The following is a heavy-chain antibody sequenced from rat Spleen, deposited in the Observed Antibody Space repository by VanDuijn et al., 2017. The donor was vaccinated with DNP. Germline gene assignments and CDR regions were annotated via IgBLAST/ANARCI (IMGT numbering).Heavy chain of an antibody. J-gene: IGHJ2*01. CDR3: ATQGLTGSSYYVDY. Sequence: EVQLVESGGGLVQPGRSLKLSCAASGFTFSNYDMAWVRQAPTKGLEWVASISPSGGSTYYRDSVKGRFTISRDNAKSTLYLQMDSLRSEDTATYYCATQGLTGSSYYVDYWGQGVMVTVSS. CDR1: GFTFSNYD. CDR2: ISPSGGST. D-gene: IGHD5-1*01. V-gene: IGHV5-19*01.